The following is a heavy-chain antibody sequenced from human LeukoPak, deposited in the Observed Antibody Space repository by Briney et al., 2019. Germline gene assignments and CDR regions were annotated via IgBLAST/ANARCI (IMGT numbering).Heavy chain of an antibody. V-gene: IGHV3-23*01. D-gene: IGHD3-10*01. CDR3: AKNRGPLDI. CDR1: GFTFSDFA. Sequence: GGSPRLSCAASGFTFSDFAMTWVRQATGKGLEWVSSIDAAGTYYADSVKGRFTISRDNSKNTVYLQLNSLRVDDTAVYYCAKNRGPLDIRGQGTMVIVSS. CDR2: IDAAGT. J-gene: IGHJ3*02.